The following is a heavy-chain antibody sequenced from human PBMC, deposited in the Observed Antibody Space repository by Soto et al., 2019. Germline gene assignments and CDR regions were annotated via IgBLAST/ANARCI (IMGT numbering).Heavy chain of an antibody. CDR1: GGSFSGYY. CDR2: INHSGST. V-gene: IGHV4-34*01. Sequence: QVQLQQWGAGLLKPSETLSLTCAVYGGSFSGYYWSWIRQPPGKGLEWIGEINHSGSTNYNPSLKSRVTISVDTSKNQFSLKLSSVTAADTAVYYCARRVRIAAAGSYYYYYMDVWGKGTTVTVSS. D-gene: IGHD6-13*01. CDR3: ARRVRIAAAGSYYYYYMDV. J-gene: IGHJ6*03.